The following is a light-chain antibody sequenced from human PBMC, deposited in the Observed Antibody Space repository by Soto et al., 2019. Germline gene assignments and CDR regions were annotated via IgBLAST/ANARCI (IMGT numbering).Light chain of an antibody. CDR2: GAS. CDR3: KQYGSSIT. CDR1: QSVSSSY. V-gene: IGKV3-20*01. Sequence: EIVLTQSPGNLSLSPGESATLSCRASQSVSSSYLAWYQQKPGQAPRLLIYGASSRATGIPDRFSGSGSGTEFTLTIRRLEPEDFAVYYCKQYGSSITFGQGTRLEIK. J-gene: IGKJ5*01.